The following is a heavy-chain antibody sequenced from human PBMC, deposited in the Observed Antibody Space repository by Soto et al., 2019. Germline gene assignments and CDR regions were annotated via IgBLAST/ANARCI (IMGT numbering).Heavy chain of an antibody. CDR2: IYYSGST. V-gene: IGHV4-59*01. D-gene: IGHD2-15*01. CDR3: ARLVQLLQGRWFDP. J-gene: IGHJ5*02. CDR1: GGSISSYY. Sequence: PSETLSLTCTVSGGSISSYYWSWIRQPPGKGLEWIGYIYYSGSTNYNPSLKSRVTISVDTSKNQFSLKLSSVTAADTAVYYCARLVQLLQGRWFDPGDQGTLVTVSS.